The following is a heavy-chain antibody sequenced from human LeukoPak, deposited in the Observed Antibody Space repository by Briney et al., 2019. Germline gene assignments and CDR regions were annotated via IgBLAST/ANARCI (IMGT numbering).Heavy chain of an antibody. J-gene: IGHJ5*02. CDR2: IYYGGSA. CDR3: AKESRTNLPGGWYGVRFDP. D-gene: IGHD6-19*01. Sequence: SETLSLTRTVSGGSISGVFWSWIRQPPGKGLQWIGYIYYGGSANYNPSLKSRVTISADMSKSQFSLKVKSVTTTDTAVYYCAKESRTNLPGGWYGVRFDPWGQGTPVIVSS. CDR1: GGSISGVF. V-gene: IGHV4-59*01.